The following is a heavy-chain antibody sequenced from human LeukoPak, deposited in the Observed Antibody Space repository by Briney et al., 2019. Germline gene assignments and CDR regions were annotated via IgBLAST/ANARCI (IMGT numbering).Heavy chain of an antibody. CDR2: IRYDGSNK. J-gene: IGHJ4*02. CDR3: AKDREYYYGSSEFDY. CDR1: GFTFSNYG. Sequence: PGGSLRLSCAASGFTFSNYGMHWVRQAPGKGLEWVAFIRYDGSNKYYADSVKGRFTISRDNSKNTLYLQMNSLRAEDTAVYYCAKDREYYYGSSEFDYWGQGTLVTVSS. D-gene: IGHD3-22*01. V-gene: IGHV3-30*02.